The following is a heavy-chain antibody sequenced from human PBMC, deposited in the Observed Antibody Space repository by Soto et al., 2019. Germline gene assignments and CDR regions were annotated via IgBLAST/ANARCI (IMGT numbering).Heavy chain of an antibody. V-gene: IGHV1-46*01. CDR1: GYTFTCYY. D-gene: IGHD5-18*01. Sequence: SVNVSCKASGYTFTCYYMHWVRQAPGQGLEWMGIINPSGGSTSYAQKFQGRVTMTRDTSTSTVYMELSSLRSEDTAVYYCASSRGYSYGYVNYYFYYGMYVWGQGTTVTVPS. J-gene: IGHJ6*02. CDR2: INPSGGST. CDR3: ASSRGYSYGYVNYYFYYGMYV.